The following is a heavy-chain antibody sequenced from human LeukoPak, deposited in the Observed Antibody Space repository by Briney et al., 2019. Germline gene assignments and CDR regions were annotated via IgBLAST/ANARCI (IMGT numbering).Heavy chain of an antibody. D-gene: IGHD3-3*01. V-gene: IGHV3-23*01. J-gene: IGHJ4*02. CDR2: ISGSGGST. CDR3: AKHEPDYDFWSGLDY. Sequence: PGGSLRLSCAASGFTFSSYAMSWVRQAPGKGLEWVSAISGSGGSTYYADSVKGRFTISRDNSKNTLSLQMNSLRAEDTAVYYCAKHEPDYDFWSGLDYWGQGTLVTVSS. CDR1: GFTFSSYA.